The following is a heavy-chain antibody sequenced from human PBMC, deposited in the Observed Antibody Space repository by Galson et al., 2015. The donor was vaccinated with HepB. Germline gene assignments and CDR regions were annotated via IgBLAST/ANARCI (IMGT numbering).Heavy chain of an antibody. J-gene: IGHJ5*02. D-gene: IGHD4-23*01. CDR3: AKDATATVVSARFDP. CDR1: GFTFSSYA. Sequence: SLRLSCAASGFTFSSYAMSWVRQAPGKGLEWVSAISGSGGSTYYAASVKGRFTVSRDNSKNTLYLQMNSLRGEDTAVYYCAKDATATVVSARFDPWGQGTLVTVSS. CDR2: ISGSGGST. V-gene: IGHV3-23*01.